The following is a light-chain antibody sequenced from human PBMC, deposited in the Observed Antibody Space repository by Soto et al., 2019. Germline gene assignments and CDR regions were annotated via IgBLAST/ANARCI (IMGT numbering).Light chain of an antibody. CDR1: QGVSTY. CDR3: QQYGGAPFT. J-gene: IGKJ3*01. V-gene: IGKV3-20*01. CDR2: GGA. Sequence: EVVLTQSPATLSLSPGERATLSCRASQGVSTYLAWYQQKPGQAPRLLIYGGATRATDVPDRFSGSGSGTDFALTISGLEPEDSAVYYCQQYGGAPFTFGPGTRVDVK.